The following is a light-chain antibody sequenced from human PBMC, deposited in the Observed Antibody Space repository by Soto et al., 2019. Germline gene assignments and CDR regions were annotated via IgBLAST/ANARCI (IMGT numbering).Light chain of an antibody. J-gene: IGKJ2*03. CDR1: QSVSTNS. CDR2: GTS. V-gene: IGKV3-20*01. CDR3: QRYGGSPLYS. Sequence: EIVLTQSPGTLSLSPGERATLSCRASQSVSTNSLAWYQHKPGQAPRLLIYGTSSRATGIPDRFSGSGSGTDFTRAISGLEPEDFAVYYCQRYGGSPLYSFGQGNKVEIK.